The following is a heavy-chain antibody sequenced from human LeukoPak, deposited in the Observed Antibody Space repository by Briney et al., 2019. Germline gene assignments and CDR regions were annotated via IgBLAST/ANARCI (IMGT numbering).Heavy chain of an antibody. Sequence: GGSLRLSCTASGFSFSGHWMHWARQLPGKGLVWVSRISPTGGTTSYADSVKGRFTVSRDNAKNTLYLQVNNLRAEDAAVYYCARGPNSNWSGLDFWGQGTLLTVSS. D-gene: IGHD6-6*01. CDR1: GFSFSGHW. J-gene: IGHJ4*02. CDR3: ARGPNSNWSGLDF. CDR2: ISPTGGTT. V-gene: IGHV3-74*01.